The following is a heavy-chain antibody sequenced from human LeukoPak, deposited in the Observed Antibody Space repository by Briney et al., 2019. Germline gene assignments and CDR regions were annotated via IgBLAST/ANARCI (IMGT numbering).Heavy chain of an antibody. CDR1: GFTFRGFL. CDR2: IKQDESEK. V-gene: IGHV3-7*03. J-gene: IGHJ4*02. CDR3: AKGSDAVTTVHFDY. D-gene: IGHD4-11*01. Sequence: GGSLRLSCAASGFTFRGFLMSWVRQTPGKGLEWVANIKQDESEKYYADAVKGRFTISRDNSKNTLYLQMNSLRAEDTAVYYCAKGSDAVTTVHFDYWGQGTLVTVSS.